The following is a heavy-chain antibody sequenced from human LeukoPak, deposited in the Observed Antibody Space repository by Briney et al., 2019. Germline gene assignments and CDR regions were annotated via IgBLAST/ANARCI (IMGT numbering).Heavy chain of an antibody. D-gene: IGHD3-3*01. J-gene: IGHJ4*02. CDR3: ARDRDGGVGTIDY. CDR2: INLKSGGI. CDR1: GYTFIDYW. Sequence: ASVRVSCKASGYTFIDYWTHWVRQAPGQGLEWMGRINLKSGGINYAQKFQGRVTMTRDTSISTAYLDLSRLRFDDTAVYYCARDRDGGVGTIDYWGQGTLVPVSS. V-gene: IGHV1-2*06.